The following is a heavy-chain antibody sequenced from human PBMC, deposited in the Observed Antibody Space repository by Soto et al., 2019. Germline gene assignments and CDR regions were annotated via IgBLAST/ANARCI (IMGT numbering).Heavy chain of an antibody. Sequence: QVQLQESGPGLVKPSQTLSLTCTVSGGSISSGGYYWYWIRQHSGKGLEWIGFTYYSGTTYYNPPLKSRVTISVDTSKNQFSLKLRSVTAADTAVYYCASRDVDTTMVGRDYWGQGTLVTVSS. CDR3: ASRDVDTTMVGRDY. CDR2: TYYSGTT. V-gene: IGHV4-31*03. D-gene: IGHD5-18*01. CDR1: GGSISSGGYY. J-gene: IGHJ4*02.